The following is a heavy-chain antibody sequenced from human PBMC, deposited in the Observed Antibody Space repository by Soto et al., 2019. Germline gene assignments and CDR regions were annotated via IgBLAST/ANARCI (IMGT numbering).Heavy chain of an antibody. D-gene: IGHD4-17*01. CDR2: INAANDHT. CDR3: ARPLLSGDYVYPFQH. V-gene: IGHV1-3*01. Sequence: QVQLVQSGTEVKKSGASVKLSCKASGYTFTDYAMHWVRQAPGQSPEWMGWINAANDHTKFSQKFQGRVTITRDTSASTVYIEVKSLRSEDTAVYYCARPLLSGDYVYPFQHWGQGTLVIVSS. J-gene: IGHJ1*01. CDR1: GYTFTDYA.